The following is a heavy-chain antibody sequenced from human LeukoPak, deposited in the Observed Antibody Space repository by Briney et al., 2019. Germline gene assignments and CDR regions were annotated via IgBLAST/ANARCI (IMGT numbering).Heavy chain of an antibody. CDR1: GFTFSDYY. Sequence: GGSLRLSCAASGFTFSDYYMSWIRQAPGKGLEWVSYISSSGSTIYYADSVKGRFTISRDNAKNSLYLQMNSLRAEDTAVYYCARAIIAAAGTFNWFDPWGQGTLVTVSS. J-gene: IGHJ5*02. CDR3: ARAIIAAAGTFNWFDP. D-gene: IGHD6-13*01. CDR2: ISSSGSTI. V-gene: IGHV3-11*01.